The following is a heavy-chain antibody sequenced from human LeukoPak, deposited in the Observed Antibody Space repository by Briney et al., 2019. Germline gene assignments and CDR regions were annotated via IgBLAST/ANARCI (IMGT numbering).Heavy chain of an antibody. J-gene: IGHJ4*02. D-gene: IGHD1-26*01. CDR3: AKDRSWAATTTRLYSFDY. CDR2: ISGSGGST. V-gene: IGHV3-23*01. CDR1: GFTVSSTY. Sequence: AGGSLRLSCAASGFTVSSTYMSWVRQAPGKGLEWVSGISGSGGSTYYADSVKGRFTISRDNSKNTLYLQMSSLRAEDTAVCYCAKDRSWAATTTRLYSFDYWGQGTLVTVSS.